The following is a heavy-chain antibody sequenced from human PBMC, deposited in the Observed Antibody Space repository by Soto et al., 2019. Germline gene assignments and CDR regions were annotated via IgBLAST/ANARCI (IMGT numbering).Heavy chain of an antibody. CDR2: INPNSGGT. D-gene: IGHD5-12*01. J-gene: IGHJ6*02. Sequence: ASVKVSCEASGYTFTRYYMHWVRQAPGQGLGWMGWINPNSGGTNYAQKFQGRVTMTRDTSISTAYMELSRLRSDDTAVYYCARDSLPKGYDQAGEFYYYGMDVWGQGTTVTVS. CDR3: ARDSLPKGYDQAGEFYYYGMDV. V-gene: IGHV1-2*02. CDR1: GYTFTRYY.